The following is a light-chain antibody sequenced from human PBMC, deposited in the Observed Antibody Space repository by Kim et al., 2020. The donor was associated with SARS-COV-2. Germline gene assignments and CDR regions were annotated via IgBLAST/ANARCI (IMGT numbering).Light chain of an antibody. Sequence: SASVEDRVIITCQTSQDISNYLNWYQHKPGQAPKLLVYDASKLDTGVPSRFSGTGSGTHFTFTISSLQPDDFATYFCQQNDNLPYTFGRGTKLEI. J-gene: IGKJ2*01. V-gene: IGKV1-33*01. CDR2: DAS. CDR1: QDISNY. CDR3: QQNDNLPYT.